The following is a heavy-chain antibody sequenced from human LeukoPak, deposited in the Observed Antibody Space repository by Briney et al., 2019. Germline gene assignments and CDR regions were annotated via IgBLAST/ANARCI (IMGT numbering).Heavy chain of an antibody. CDR2: ISESGGNT. CDR1: GFTFNTFA. Sequence: PGGSLRLSCAASGFTFNTFAMSWVRQDPGTGLEWVSGISESGGNTYYTDSVKGRFTISRDNFKNTVYLQMNSLRVDDTAIYYCAKGGVRPVTTGDYWGQGTLVTVSS. V-gene: IGHV3-23*01. CDR3: AKGGVRPVTTGDY. J-gene: IGHJ4*02. D-gene: IGHD4-17*01.